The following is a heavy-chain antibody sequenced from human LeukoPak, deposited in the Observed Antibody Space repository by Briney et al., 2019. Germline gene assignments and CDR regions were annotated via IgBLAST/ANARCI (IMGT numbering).Heavy chain of an antibody. V-gene: IGHV4-34*01. Sequence: SETLSLTCAVYGGSFSGYYWSWIRQPPGKGLEWIGEINHSGSTNYNPSLKSRVTISVDTSKNQFSLKLSPVTAADTAVYYCAPGWPTLDYWGQGTLVTVSS. CDR2: INHSGST. J-gene: IGHJ4*02. CDR1: GGSFSGYY. CDR3: APGWPTLDY. D-gene: IGHD2-15*01.